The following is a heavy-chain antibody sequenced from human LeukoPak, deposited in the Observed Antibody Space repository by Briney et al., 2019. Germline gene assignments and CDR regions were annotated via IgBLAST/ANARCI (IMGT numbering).Heavy chain of an antibody. CDR2: IYSGGST. CDR1: GFTVSSNY. CDR3: ARFPRIWGPDAFDI. D-gene: IGHD3-16*01. V-gene: IGHV3-66*01. Sequence: PGGSLRLSCAASGFTVSSNYMSWVRQAPGKGLEWVSVIYSGGSTYYADSVKGRFTISRDNSKNTLYLQMNSLRAEDTAVYYCARFPRIWGPDAFDIWGQGTMVTVSS. J-gene: IGHJ3*02.